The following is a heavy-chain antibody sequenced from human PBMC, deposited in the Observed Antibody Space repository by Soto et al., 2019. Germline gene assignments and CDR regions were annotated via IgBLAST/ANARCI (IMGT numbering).Heavy chain of an antibody. CDR1: GFTFSSYS. Sequence: PVGSLRLSCAASGFTFSSYSMNWVRQAPGKGLEWVSYISSSSSTIYYADSVKGRFTISRDNAKNSLYLQMNSLRDEDTAVYYCASVDCTSTSCYIDAYHYGKDVCGRRTTVAVS. CDR2: ISSSSSTI. V-gene: IGHV3-48*02. D-gene: IGHD2-2*02. J-gene: IGHJ6*02. CDR3: ASVDCTSTSCYIDAYHYGKDV.